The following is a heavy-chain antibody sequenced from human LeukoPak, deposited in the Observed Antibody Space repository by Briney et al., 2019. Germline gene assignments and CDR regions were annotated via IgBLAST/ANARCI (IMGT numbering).Heavy chain of an antibody. CDR2: TSGSGVNS. CDR1: GFTVSSNY. CDR3: AKEYSGYDFDY. D-gene: IGHD5-12*01. J-gene: IGHJ4*02. Sequence: GSLRLSCAASGFTVSSNYMSWVRQAPGKGLEWVSATSGSGVNSYYADSVRGRFTISRDNSQNTLYLQMDSLRAEDTALYYCAKEYSGYDFDYWGQGTLVTVSS. V-gene: IGHV3-23*01.